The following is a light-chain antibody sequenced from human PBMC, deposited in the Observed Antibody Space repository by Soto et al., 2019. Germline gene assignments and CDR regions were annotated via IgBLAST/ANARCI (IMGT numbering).Light chain of an antibody. CDR2: EVS. CDR1: SSDVGSYNY. J-gene: IGLJ2*01. Sequence: QSALTQPASVSGSPGQSITISCTGTSSDVGSYNYVSWYQQNPGKAPKLMIYEVSNRPSGVSHRFSGSRSGNTASLTISGLQSEDEADYYCSSYTTSTSFILFGGGTKLTVL. V-gene: IGLV2-14*01. CDR3: SSYTTSTSFIL.